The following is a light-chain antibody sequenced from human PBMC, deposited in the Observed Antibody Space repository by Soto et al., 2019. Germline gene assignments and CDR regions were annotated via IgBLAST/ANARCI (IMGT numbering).Light chain of an antibody. CDR1: QSLVYSDGNTY. V-gene: IGKV2-30*01. J-gene: IGKJ3*01. Sequence: DVVLTQSPLALPVTLGQPASISCRSSQSLVYSDGNTYLNWFHQRPGQSPRRLIYRVSNRDSGVRDRFSGSGSGTDFTLTISRVEAEDVGIYYCMQGTHWPPITFGPGTKVDIK. CDR3: MQGTHWPPIT. CDR2: RVS.